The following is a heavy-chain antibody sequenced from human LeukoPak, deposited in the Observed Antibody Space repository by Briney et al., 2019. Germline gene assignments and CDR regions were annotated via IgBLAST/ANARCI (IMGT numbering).Heavy chain of an antibody. Sequence: GGSLRLSCAASGFSFSSDAMNWVRHAPRTGLEWVSATFITGVGTFYADSVNSRVAVSRDNSKNTLHLQMHTLRAEDTAVYYCAKDPGVVPAHYFDYWGQGILVTVSS. J-gene: IGHJ4*02. CDR1: GFSFSSDA. D-gene: IGHD2-2*01. CDR3: AKDPGVVPAHYFDY. V-gene: IGHV3-23*01. CDR2: TFITGVGT.